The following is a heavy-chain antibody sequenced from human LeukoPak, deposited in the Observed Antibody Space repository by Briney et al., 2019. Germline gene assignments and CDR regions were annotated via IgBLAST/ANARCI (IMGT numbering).Heavy chain of an antibody. D-gene: IGHD6-13*01. V-gene: IGHV3-30*18. CDR3: AKARLAAAGAYYYGMDV. CDR2: ISYDGSNK. CDR1: GFTFSSYG. Sequence: GSLRLSCAAYGFTFSSYGMHCVRQAPGKGLEWVAVISYDGSNKYYADSVKGRFTISRDNSKNTLYLQMNSLRAEDAAVYYCAKARLAAAGAYYYGMDVWGQGTTVTVSS. J-gene: IGHJ6*02.